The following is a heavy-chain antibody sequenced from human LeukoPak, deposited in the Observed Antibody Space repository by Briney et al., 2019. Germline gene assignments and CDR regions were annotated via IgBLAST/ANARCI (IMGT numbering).Heavy chain of an antibody. V-gene: IGHV1-69*13. Sequence: GASVKVSCKASGGTFSSYTISWVRQAPGQGLEWMGGIIPIFGTANYAQKFQGRVTITSDESTTTAYMELSSLRSEDTAVYSCATDRRWLQFRHFDYWGQGTLVTVSS. CDR2: IIPIFGTA. J-gene: IGHJ4*02. D-gene: IGHD5-24*01. CDR1: GGTFSSYT. CDR3: ATDRRWLQFRHFDY.